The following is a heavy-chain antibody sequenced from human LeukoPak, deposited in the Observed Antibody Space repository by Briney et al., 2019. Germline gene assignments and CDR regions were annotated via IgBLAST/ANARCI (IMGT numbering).Heavy chain of an antibody. CDR1: GGSISSSSYY. Sequence: SETLSLTCTVSGGSISSSSYYWGWIRQPPGKGLEWIGYIYYSGSTYYNPSLKSRVTISVDTSKNQFSLKLSSVTAADTAVYYCAREIVGYGDYEGWFDPWGQGTLVTVSS. V-gene: IGHV4-30-4*08. CDR3: AREIVGYGDYEGWFDP. J-gene: IGHJ5*02. D-gene: IGHD4-17*01. CDR2: IYYSGST.